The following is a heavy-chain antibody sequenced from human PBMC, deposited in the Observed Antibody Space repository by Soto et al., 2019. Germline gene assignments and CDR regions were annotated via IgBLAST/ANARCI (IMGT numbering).Heavy chain of an antibody. J-gene: IGHJ6*02. CDR1: GLRLYNYV. Sequence: EVQLLESGGALVQPGGSLRLSCEASGLRLYNYVMSWVRQAPGKGLEWVSGISKNGGDTYYADSVKVRFIISRDNSKATVYMQMYSLTADDAAIYYCAKGQDSRSSGGGRHYDYFNGLDVWGQGTTVTVSS. D-gene: IGHD6-6*01. V-gene: IGHV3-23*01. CDR2: ISKNGGDT. CDR3: AKGQDSRSSGGGRHYDYFNGLDV.